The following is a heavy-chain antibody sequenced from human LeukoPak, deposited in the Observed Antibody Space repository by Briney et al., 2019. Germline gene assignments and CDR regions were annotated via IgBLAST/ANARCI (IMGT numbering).Heavy chain of an antibody. CDR3: AKDMYYDSSGPVFDY. J-gene: IGHJ4*02. Sequence: GGSLRLSCAASGFTFSSYAMSWVRQAPGKGLEWVSTISGSGGNTYYADSVKGRFTISRDTSKNTLYLQMNSPRAEDTAVYYCAKDMYYDSSGPVFDYWGQGTLVTVSS. V-gene: IGHV3-23*01. CDR1: GFTFSSYA. CDR2: ISGSGGNT. D-gene: IGHD3-22*01.